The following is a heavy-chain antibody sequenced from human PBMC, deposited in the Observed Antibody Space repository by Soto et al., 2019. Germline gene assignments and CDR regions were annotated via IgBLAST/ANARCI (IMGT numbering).Heavy chain of an antibody. D-gene: IGHD2-2*01. CDR2: ISYDGNNK. V-gene: IGHV3-30*18. Sequence: GSLRLSCAASGFTFSTYGMHWVRQAPGKGLEWVAVISYDGNNKYYADSVKGRFTISRDNSKNTLYLQMNSLRAEDTAVYYCAKALYSTIDYWGQGTLVTVSS. CDR3: AKALYSTIDY. CDR1: GFTFSTYG. J-gene: IGHJ4*02.